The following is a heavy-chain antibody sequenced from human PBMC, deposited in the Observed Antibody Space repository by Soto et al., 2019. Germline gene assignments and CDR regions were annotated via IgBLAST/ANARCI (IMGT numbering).Heavy chain of an antibody. Sequence: PSETLSLTCAVSGHSISSGFYYWGWIRQPPGKGLEWIGSIYHSGSTYYNPSLKSRVTMSVDTSKNQLSLKLSSVTAADTAVYFCARSVAVPGAHIDYWGQGTQVTVS. CDR1: GHSISSGFYY. D-gene: IGHD6-19*01. CDR2: IYHSGST. V-gene: IGHV4-38-2*01. J-gene: IGHJ4*02. CDR3: ARSVAVPGAHIDY.